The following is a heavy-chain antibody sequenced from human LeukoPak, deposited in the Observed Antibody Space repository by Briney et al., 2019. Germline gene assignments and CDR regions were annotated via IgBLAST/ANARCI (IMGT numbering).Heavy chain of an antibody. CDR3: ARDIAYCSSWYIGDRNGFDI. J-gene: IGHJ3*02. V-gene: IGHV3-7*04. CDR1: RFSFSTYW. Sequence: GGSLRLSCAASRFSFSTYWMSWVRQAPGKGLEWVANIKQDGSEKYYVDSVKGRFTISRDNAKDSLYLEMNSLRAENTAVYSCARDIAYCSSWYIGDRNGFDIWGQGTMVTVSS. CDR2: IKQDGSEK. D-gene: IGHD2-2*01.